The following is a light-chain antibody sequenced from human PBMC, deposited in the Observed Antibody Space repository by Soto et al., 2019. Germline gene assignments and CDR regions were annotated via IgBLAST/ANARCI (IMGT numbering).Light chain of an antibody. CDR1: QSVSSN. Sequence: EIVMTQSPATLSVSPGERATLSCRASQSVSSNLAWYQQEPGQAPRLLIYGASTRATGVPARFSGSGSGTEFTLTISSLQSEDFAVYYCQQYNNWPPTFGQGTRLENK. V-gene: IGKV3-15*01. CDR3: QQYNNWPPT. CDR2: GAS. J-gene: IGKJ5*01.